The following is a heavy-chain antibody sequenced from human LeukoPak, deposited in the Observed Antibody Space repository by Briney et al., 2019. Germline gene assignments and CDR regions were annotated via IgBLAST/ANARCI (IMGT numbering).Heavy chain of an antibody. J-gene: IGHJ5*02. Sequence: SETLSLTCTVSGGSISSGDYYWSWIRQPPGKGLEWIAYMYYSGSTYYNPSLKSRVTMSADTSKNQLSLKLSSVTAADTAVYYGARAYYYESRIDPSGEGILVSVSS. CDR3: ARAYYYESRIDP. CDR1: GGSISSGDYY. V-gene: IGHV4-30-4*01. D-gene: IGHD3-22*01. CDR2: MYYSGST.